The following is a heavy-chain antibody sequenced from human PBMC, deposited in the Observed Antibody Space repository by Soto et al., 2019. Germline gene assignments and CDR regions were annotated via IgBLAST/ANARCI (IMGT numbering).Heavy chain of an antibody. Sequence: QVQLVQSGADVKKPGASVVVSCKTSGYTFSNHGVSWVRQAPGQGLEWMGWISTSNGNTNYAQKLQGRVTMTTDKSTSTAYMELRSLRSDDTAGYFCARDRDYYDCGGYWGQGTLVTVSS. CDR1: GYTFSNHG. J-gene: IGHJ4*02. V-gene: IGHV1-18*01. D-gene: IGHD3-22*01. CDR2: ISTSNGNT. CDR3: ARDRDYYDCGGY.